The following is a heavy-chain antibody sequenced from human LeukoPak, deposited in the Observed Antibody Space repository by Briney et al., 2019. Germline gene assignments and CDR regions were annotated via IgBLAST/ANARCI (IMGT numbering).Heavy chain of an antibody. CDR2: VYYSGST. D-gene: IGHD5-12*01. Sequence: SETLSLTCTVSGGSISTYFWSWIRQPPGKGLEWIGYVYYSGSTNYNPSLKSRVTILVDTSKNQFSLKLTSVTAADTAVYFCARGGYFDYWGQGTLVTVSS. CDR1: GGSISTYF. CDR3: ARGGYFDY. V-gene: IGHV4-59*01. J-gene: IGHJ4*02.